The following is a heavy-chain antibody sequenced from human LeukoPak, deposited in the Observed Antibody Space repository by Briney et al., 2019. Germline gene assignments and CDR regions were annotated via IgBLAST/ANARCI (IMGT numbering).Heavy chain of an antibody. J-gene: IGHJ6*03. CDR1: GGSISSYY. D-gene: IGHD6-6*01. Sequence: PSETLSLTCTVSGGSISSYYWSWIRQPPGKGLEWIGYIYDSGSPNYNPSLKSRVTISVDTSKNQFSLNLSSVTAADTAVYYCARHEYSSSSGRYYYYMDVWGKGTTVTVSS. CDR3: ARHEYSSSSGRYYYYMDV. CDR2: IYDSGSP. V-gene: IGHV4-59*01.